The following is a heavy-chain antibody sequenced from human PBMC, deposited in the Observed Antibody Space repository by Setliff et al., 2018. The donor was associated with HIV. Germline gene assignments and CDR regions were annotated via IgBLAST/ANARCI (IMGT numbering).Heavy chain of an antibody. CDR1: GFMFSDYY. D-gene: IGHD3-10*01. CDR3: TSDRWLGSDPDTFDI. V-gene: IGHV3-11*04. CDR2: ISGRGTTT. Sequence: PGESLTISCAASGFMFSDYYMSWIRQTPGKGLEWVAYISGRGTTTYFADSVKGRFTISRDNAQNSVYLQMNSLTAEDTAMYFCTSDRWLGSDPDTFDIWGQGTMVTVSS. J-gene: IGHJ3*02.